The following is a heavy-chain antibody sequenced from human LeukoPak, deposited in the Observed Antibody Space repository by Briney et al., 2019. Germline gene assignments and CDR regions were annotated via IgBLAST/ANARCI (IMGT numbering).Heavy chain of an antibody. J-gene: IGHJ4*02. CDR1: GFTFSDYY. D-gene: IGHD3/OR15-3a*01. V-gene: IGHV3-11*01. Sequence: GGSLRLSGAASGFTFSDYYMTWIRQAPGKGLEWVSYISDRGTSTYYADSVRGRFTVSRDNAKNALFLQMNSLRAEDTAVYYCAREPTDDEVGLTHDGFDCWGQGTLVIVSA. CDR3: AREPTDDEVGLTHDGFDC. CDR2: ISDRGTST.